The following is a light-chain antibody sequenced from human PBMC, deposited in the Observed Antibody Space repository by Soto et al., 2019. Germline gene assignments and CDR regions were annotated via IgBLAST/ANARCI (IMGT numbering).Light chain of an antibody. J-gene: IGLJ1*01. Sequence: QSVMTQPPSVSAAPGQKVTISCSGSSSNIGGNSVSWYQQLPGTAPKLLIYDDNKRPSGIPDRFSGSKSGTSATLDITGFQTGDEADYYCGSWDSSLSAYVFGTGTKLNVL. CDR1: SSNIGGNS. CDR2: DDN. CDR3: GSWDSSLSAYV. V-gene: IGLV1-51*01.